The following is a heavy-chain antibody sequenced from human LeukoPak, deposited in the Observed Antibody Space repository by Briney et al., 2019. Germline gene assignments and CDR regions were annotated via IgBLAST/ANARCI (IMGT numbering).Heavy chain of an antibody. D-gene: IGHD3-3*01. V-gene: IGHV4-34*01. Sequence: SETLSLTCAVYGGSFSGYYWSWIRQRPGKGLEWMEEINHSGSTNYNPSLRSRVTISVDTSKNQFSLRLSSVTAADTGVYYCASPPPRYYDFWSGYYPPAYWGQGTLVTVSS. CDR2: INHSGST. CDR1: GGSFSGYY. J-gene: IGHJ4*02. CDR3: ASPPPRYYDFWSGYYPPAY.